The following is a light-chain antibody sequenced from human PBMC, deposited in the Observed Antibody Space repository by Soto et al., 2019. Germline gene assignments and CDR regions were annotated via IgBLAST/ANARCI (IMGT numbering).Light chain of an antibody. CDR3: SSYAGSNKFVL. Sequence: QSAMTQPPSASGSPGQSITFSCTGTSSDVGGYNYVSWYQQHPGKVPKLMIYEVNKRPSGVPDRFSGSKSGNTASLTVSGLQAEDEADYYCSSYAGSNKFVLFGGWTKLTVL. V-gene: IGLV2-8*01. J-gene: IGLJ2*01. CDR1: SSDVGGYNY. CDR2: EVN.